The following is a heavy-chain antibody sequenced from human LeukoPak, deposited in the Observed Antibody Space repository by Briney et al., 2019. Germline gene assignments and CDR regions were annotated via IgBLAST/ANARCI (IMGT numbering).Heavy chain of an antibody. D-gene: IGHD6-19*01. CDR2: ISSSGSTI. CDR3: ASDRASCWYYFDY. Sequence: GGSLRLSCAASGFTFSSYEMNWVRQAPGKGLEWVSYISSSGSTIYYADSVKGRFTISRDNAKNSLYLQMNSLRDEDTAVYYCASDRASCWYYFDYWGQGTLVTVSS. J-gene: IGHJ4*02. V-gene: IGHV3-48*03. CDR1: GFTFSSYE.